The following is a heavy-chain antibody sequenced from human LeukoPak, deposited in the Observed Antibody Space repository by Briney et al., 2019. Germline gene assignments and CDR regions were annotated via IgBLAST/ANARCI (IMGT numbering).Heavy chain of an antibody. D-gene: IGHD3-22*01. V-gene: IGHV3-20*04. J-gene: IGHJ5*02. CDR2: INWNGAWT. Sequence: EGSLRLSCAASEFKFDDYGMSWVRQAPGKGLEWVCDINWNGAWTGYADSVKGRFTISRDNAKNSLYLQMNSLRAEDTALYYCAGYYYDSSRGFDLWGQGTLVTVSA. CDR1: EFKFDDYG. CDR3: AGYYYDSSRGFDL.